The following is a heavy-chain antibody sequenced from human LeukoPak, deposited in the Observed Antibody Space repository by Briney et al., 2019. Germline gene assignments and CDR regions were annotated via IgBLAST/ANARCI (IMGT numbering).Heavy chain of an antibody. D-gene: IGHD5-18*01. V-gene: IGHV3-23*01. CDR2: ISGSGGST. Sequence: PGGSLRLSCAASGFTFSSHAMSWVRQAPGKGLEWVSAISGSGGSTYYADSVKGRFTISRDNSKNTLYLQMNSLRAEDTAVYYCAKTIRWIQLWSLDYWGQGTLVTVSS. J-gene: IGHJ4*02. CDR3: AKTIRWIQLWSLDY. CDR1: GFTFSSHA.